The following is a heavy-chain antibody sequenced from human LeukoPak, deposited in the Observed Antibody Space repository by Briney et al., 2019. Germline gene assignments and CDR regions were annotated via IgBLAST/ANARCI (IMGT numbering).Heavy chain of an antibody. CDR1: GGSISGNSYY. CDR3: ARQGRGTVTLKPKYFDY. D-gene: IGHD4-17*01. Sequence: SETLSLTCTVSGGSISGNSYYWGWIRQPPGKGLECIGIIYYIGSTYYNPSLKSRVTISVDTSKNKFCLKLSSVTAAETAVYYCARQGRGTVTLKPKYFDYWGQGTLVTVSS. V-gene: IGHV4-39*01. J-gene: IGHJ4*02. CDR2: IYYIGST.